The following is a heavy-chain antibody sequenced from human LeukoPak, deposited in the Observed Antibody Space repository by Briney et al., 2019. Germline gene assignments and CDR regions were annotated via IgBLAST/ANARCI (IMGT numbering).Heavy chain of an antibody. V-gene: IGHV1-8*01. CDR3: ARVLAVAGTPTDY. CDR2: MNPNIGNT. D-gene: IGHD6-19*01. J-gene: IGHJ4*02. Sequence: GWMNPNIGNTGYAQKFQGKVTMTRNTSISTAYMELSSLRSEDTAVYYCARVLAVAGTPTDYWGQGTLVTVSS.